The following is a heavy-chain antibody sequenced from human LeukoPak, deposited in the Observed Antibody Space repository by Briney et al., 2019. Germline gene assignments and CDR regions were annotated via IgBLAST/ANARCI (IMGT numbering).Heavy chain of an antibody. V-gene: IGHV5-51*01. Sequence: GESLKISCKGSGYSFTSYWIGWVRQMPGKGLEWMGIIYPGDSDTRYSPSFQGQVTISADKSISTAYLQWSSLEASDTAMYYCARQYDFWSSFFDYWGQGTLVTVSS. CDR3: ARQYDFWSSFFDY. CDR2: IYPGDSDT. CDR1: GYSFTSYW. D-gene: IGHD3-3*01. J-gene: IGHJ4*02.